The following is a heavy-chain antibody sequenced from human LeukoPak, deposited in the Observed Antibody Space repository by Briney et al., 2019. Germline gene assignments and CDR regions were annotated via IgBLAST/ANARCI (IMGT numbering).Heavy chain of an antibody. Sequence: PGGSLRLSCAASGFTFSNYWMHWVRHAPEKGLMWVSKIHSDGSGPDYAESVKGRFTISRDNAKNTLYLQMNSLRAEDTAVYYCTRDVYGLGDYWGQGTLVTVSS. CDR2: IHSDGSGP. CDR1: GFTFSNYW. V-gene: IGHV3-74*01. CDR3: TRDVYGLGDY. J-gene: IGHJ4*02. D-gene: IGHD1-14*01.